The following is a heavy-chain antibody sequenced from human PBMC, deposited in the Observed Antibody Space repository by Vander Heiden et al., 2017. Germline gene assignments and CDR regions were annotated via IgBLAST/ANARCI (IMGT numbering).Heavy chain of an antibody. CDR3: ARGGGDSYGWRPADAMEI. J-gene: IGHJ3*02. CDR2: IGTASDT. Sequence: EVQLVESGGGLVQPGGSLRLSCAASGFTFSSYAMPRVRQATGPGLERVPAIGTASDTYDPCSVKGRFTSSKEKDKNSLYLQMNRMRAGDTAVYYCARGGGDSYGWRPADAMEIWGQGTRVTVSS. D-gene: IGHD5-18*01. CDR1: GFTFSSYA. V-gene: IGHV3-13*01.